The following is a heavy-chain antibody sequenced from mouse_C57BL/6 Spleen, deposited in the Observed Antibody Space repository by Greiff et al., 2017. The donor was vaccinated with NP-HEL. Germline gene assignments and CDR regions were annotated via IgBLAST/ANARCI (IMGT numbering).Heavy chain of an antibody. CDR3: AKGDGSYYFDY. CDR2: IWGDGST. CDR1: GFSLTSYG. Sequence: VKLMESGPGLVAPSQSLSITCTVSGFSLTSYGVSWVRQPPGKGLEWLGVIWGDGSTNYHSALISRLSISKDNSKSQVFLKLNGLHTDDTATYYCAKGDGSYYFDYWGQGTTLTVSS. V-gene: IGHV2-3*01. D-gene: IGHD1-1*01. J-gene: IGHJ2*01.